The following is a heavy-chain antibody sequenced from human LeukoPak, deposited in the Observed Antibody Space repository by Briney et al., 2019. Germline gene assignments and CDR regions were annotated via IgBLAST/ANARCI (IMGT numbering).Heavy chain of an antibody. CDR3: AKDYIGYDQDFDY. D-gene: IGHD2-2*01. J-gene: IGHJ4*02. V-gene: IGHV3-23*01. CDR2: ISGSGYNT. CDR1: GFTFSSYA. Sequence: GGSLRLSCAASGFTFSSYAMSWVRQAPGKGGEWVSSISGSGYNTYYANSVKGLFSISTDNSKNTLDLQMNSLRAEDTAVYYCAKDYIGYDQDFDYWGQGTLVTVSS.